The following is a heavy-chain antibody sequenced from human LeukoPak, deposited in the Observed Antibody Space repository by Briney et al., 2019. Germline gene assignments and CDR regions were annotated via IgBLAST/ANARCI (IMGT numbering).Heavy chain of an antibody. J-gene: IGHJ4*02. CDR3: ARGIAVAGHDY. Sequence: SETLSLTCTVSGGSISSYYWSWIRQPPGKGLEWIGRIHTSGSTNYNPSLKSRVTISVDTSKNQFSLKLSSVTAADTAVYYCARGIAVAGHDYWGQGTLVTVSS. V-gene: IGHV4-4*07. CDR2: IHTSGST. CDR1: GGSISSYY. D-gene: IGHD6-19*01.